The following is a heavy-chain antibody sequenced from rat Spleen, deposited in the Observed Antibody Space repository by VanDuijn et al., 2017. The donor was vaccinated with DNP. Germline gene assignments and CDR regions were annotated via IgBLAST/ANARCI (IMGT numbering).Heavy chain of an antibody. CDR1: GYSITSCCR. V-gene: IGHV3-3*01. D-gene: IGHD1-6*01. CDR3: TRGDILRSFDY. J-gene: IGHJ2*01. CDR2: INSAGSI. Sequence: VQLQDSGPGLVEPSQSLSLTCSVTGYSITSCCRWTWIRKFPGHKLEWMGYINSAGSIEYNPSLKGRISITSDTSKNQFFLQVNSVTTDDTATYYCTRGDILRSFDYWGQGVMVTVSS.